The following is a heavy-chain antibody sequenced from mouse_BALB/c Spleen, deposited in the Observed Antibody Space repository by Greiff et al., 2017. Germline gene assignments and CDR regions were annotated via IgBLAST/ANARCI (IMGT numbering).Heavy chain of an antibody. CDR2: ISSGGSYT. CDR3: ARQMVTTGLDY. D-gene: IGHD2-1*01. CDR1: GFTFSSYA. J-gene: IGHJ2*01. Sequence: EVHLVESGGGLVKPGGSLKLSCAASGFTFSSYAMSWVRQTPEKRLEWVATISSGGSYTYYPDSVKGRFTISRDNAKNTLYLQMSSLRSEDTAMYYCARQMVTTGLDYWGQGTTLTVSS. V-gene: IGHV5-9-3*01.